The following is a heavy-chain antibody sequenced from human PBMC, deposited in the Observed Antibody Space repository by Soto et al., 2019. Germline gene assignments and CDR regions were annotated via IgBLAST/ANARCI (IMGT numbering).Heavy chain of an antibody. J-gene: IGHJ4*02. CDR3: ARGGREYSSSAFDY. D-gene: IGHD6-6*01. Sequence: ASVKVSCKASGGTFSSYAISWVRQAPGQGLEWMGGIIPIFGTANYAQKFQGRVTITADKSTSTAYMELSSLRSEDTAVYYCARGGREYSSSAFDYWGQGTLVTVYS. V-gene: IGHV1-69*06. CDR1: GGTFSSYA. CDR2: IIPIFGTA.